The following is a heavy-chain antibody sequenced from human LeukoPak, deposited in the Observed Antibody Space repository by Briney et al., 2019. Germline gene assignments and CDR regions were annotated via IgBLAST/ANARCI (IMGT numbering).Heavy chain of an antibody. J-gene: IGHJ4*02. V-gene: IGHV3-53*01. D-gene: IGHD2-15*01. CDR2: IYSGGST. CDR1: GFTVSSNY. Sequence: PGGSLRLSCAASGFTVSSNYMSWVRQAPGKGLEWVSDIYSGGSTYYADSVKGRLIISRDNSKNKLYLQMISLRGEDTAVYYCARWWRGYCDYWGQGTLVTVSS. CDR3: ARWWRGYCDY.